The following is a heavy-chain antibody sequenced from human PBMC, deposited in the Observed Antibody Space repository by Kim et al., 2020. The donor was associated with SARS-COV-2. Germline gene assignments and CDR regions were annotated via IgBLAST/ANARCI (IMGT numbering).Heavy chain of an antibody. V-gene: IGHV3-43D*03. J-gene: IGHJ6*02. CDR2: ISWDGGST. CDR3: AKDIRRSGGSGWYAGSSYYYYYGMDV. D-gene: IGHD6-19*01. Sequence: GGSLRLSCAASGFTFDDYAMHWVRQAPGKGLEWVSLISWDGGSTYYADSVKGRFTISRDNSKNSLYLQMNSLRAEDTALYYCAKDIRRSGGSGWYAGSSYYYYYGMDVWGQGTTVTVSS. CDR1: GFTFDDYA.